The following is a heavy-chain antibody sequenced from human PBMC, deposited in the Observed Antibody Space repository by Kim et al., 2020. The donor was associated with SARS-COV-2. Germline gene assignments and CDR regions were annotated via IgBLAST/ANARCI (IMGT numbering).Heavy chain of an antibody. D-gene: IGHD6-19*01. CDR2: ITYDGSEK. CDR1: GFTFNSYG. J-gene: IGHJ4*02. Sequence: GGSLRLSCAASGFTFNSYGVRWVRHAPGKGLEWVAVITYDGSEKYYADSVKGRCTISRDNSKNTLYLEVNNLKVVDTAIYDCARDPVPSFSTGCWNFDYWGQGILVTVSS. CDR3: ARDPVPSFSTGCWNFDY. V-gene: IGHV3-30*04.